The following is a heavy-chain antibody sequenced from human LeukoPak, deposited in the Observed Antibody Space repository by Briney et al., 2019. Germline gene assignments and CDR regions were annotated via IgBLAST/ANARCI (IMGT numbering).Heavy chain of an antibody. D-gene: IGHD3-10*01. V-gene: IGHV4-59*01. CDR3: ARARVRGSTYYYYGMDV. J-gene: IGHJ6*02. CDR1: GGSISSYY. Sequence: SETLSLTCTVSGGSISSYYWSWIRQPPGKGLEWIGYIYYSGSTNYNPSLKSRVTISVDTSKNQFSLKLSPVTAADTAVYYCARARVRGSTYYYYGMDVWGQGTTVTVSS. CDR2: IYYSGST.